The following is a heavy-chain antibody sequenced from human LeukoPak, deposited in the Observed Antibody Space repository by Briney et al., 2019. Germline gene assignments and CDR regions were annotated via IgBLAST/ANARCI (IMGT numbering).Heavy chain of an antibody. CDR3: ARVGLRFLEWLLYTNYYFDY. CDR2: ISAYNGNT. V-gene: IGHV1-18*01. CDR1: GYTFTSYV. D-gene: IGHD3-3*01. J-gene: IGHJ4*02. Sequence: ASVKVSCKASGYTFTSYVISWVRQAPGQGLEWMGWISAYNGNTNYAQKLQGRVTMTTDTSTSTAYMELRSLRSDDTAVYYCARVGLRFLEWLLYTNYYFDYWGQGTLVTVSS.